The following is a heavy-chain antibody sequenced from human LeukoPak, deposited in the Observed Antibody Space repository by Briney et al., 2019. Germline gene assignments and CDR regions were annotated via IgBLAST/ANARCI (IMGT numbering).Heavy chain of an antibody. D-gene: IGHD3-10*01. V-gene: IGHV4-4*07. J-gene: IGHJ5*02. CDR2: IYTSGST. Sequence: SETLSLTCSVSGGSISTFYWSWIRQPAGKGLEWIGRIYTSGSTNYNPSLKSRVTISVDTSKNQFSLKLSSVTAADTAVYYCARRAPMVRAFDPWGQGTLVTVSS. CDR1: GGSISTFY. CDR3: ARRAPMVRAFDP.